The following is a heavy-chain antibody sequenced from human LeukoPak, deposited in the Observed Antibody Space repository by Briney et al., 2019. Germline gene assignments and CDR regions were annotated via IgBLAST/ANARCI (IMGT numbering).Heavy chain of an antibody. D-gene: IGHD6-25*01. J-gene: IGHJ4*02. CDR3: VRVITTVSGWHHFDY. Sequence: PGGSLRLSCAASGFTFSDHHIDWVRQAPGKGLEWVGRSRSRSKPNSCTTEFAASLEGRFILSRDDSKNSLYLQMNSLNTEDTAVYYCVRVITTVSGWHHFDYWGQGTLVTVSS. CDR2: SRSRSKPNSCTT. CDR1: GFTFSDHH. V-gene: IGHV3-72*01.